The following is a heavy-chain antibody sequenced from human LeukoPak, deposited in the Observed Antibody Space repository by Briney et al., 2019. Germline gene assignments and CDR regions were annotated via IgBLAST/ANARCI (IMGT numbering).Heavy chain of an antibody. CDR2: IYYISNT. Sequence: KPSETLSLTCTVSGGSVGSAGYYWSWIRQPPGGGLEWIGYIYYISNTNYNPSLKSRVTMSVNPSKNQFSLKLNSVTAADTAMYYCARTQSQSGRYRYYFGYWGQGTLVTVSS. J-gene: IGHJ4*02. CDR1: GGSVGSAGYY. D-gene: IGHD1-26*01. CDR3: ARTQSQSGRYRYYFGY. V-gene: IGHV4-61*08.